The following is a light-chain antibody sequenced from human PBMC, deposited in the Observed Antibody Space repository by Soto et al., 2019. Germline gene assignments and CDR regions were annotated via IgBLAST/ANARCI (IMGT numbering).Light chain of an antibody. V-gene: IGKV1-27*01. CDR3: QKYNRAPIT. J-gene: IGKJ4*01. Sequence: DIQMTQSPSSLSASVGDTVTITCRASQDISNYLAWYQQKPGRVPKVLIYAASTLQSGVPSRFSAIGSGTYFTLTISSLQPEDVATYYCQKYNRAPITFGVGNKVEIK. CDR1: QDISNY. CDR2: AAS.